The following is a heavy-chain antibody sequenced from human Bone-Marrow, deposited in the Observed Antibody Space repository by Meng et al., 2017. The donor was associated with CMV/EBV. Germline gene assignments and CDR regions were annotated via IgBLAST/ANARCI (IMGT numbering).Heavy chain of an antibody. V-gene: IGHV4-4*02. J-gene: IGHJ4*02. CDR1: GGSISSSNW. CDR3: AREEIRRGGFFDY. Sequence: SCAVSGGSISSSNWWSWVRQPPGKGLEWIGEIYYSGSTNYNPSLKSRVTISVDKSKNQFSLKLSSVTAADTAVYYCAREEIRRGGFFDYWGQGTLVTVSS. CDR2: IYYSGST.